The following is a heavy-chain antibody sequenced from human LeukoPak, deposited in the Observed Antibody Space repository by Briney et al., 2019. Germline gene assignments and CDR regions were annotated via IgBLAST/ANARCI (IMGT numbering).Heavy chain of an antibody. CDR2: ITGSGTGT. D-gene: IGHD6-19*01. Sequence: PGGSLRLSCAASGFTFSSYAMSWVRQAPGKGLEWVSAITGSGTGTFYADSVKGRFTFSRDNSKNTVYLQMNSLRAEDTAVYYCAKDRQQWLTKGGFDYWGQGTLVTVSS. J-gene: IGHJ4*02. V-gene: IGHV3-23*01. CDR3: AKDRQQWLTKGGFDY. CDR1: GFTFSSYA.